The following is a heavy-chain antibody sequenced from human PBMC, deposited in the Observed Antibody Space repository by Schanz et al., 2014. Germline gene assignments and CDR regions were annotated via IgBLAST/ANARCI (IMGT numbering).Heavy chain of an antibody. CDR3: AKDFFIGVARGVIISHDAIDI. D-gene: IGHD3-10*01. Sequence: EVQLVESGGGLVKPGGSLRLSCAASGFSFSTYGMTWVRQAPGKGLEWVSSISSSSMYIYQADSMRGRFTISRDNAKNSLYLQVNNLSAEDTAVYYCAKDFFIGVARGVIISHDAIDIWGQGTKVTVSS. V-gene: IGHV3-21*01. CDR1: GFSFSTYG. CDR2: ISSSSMYI. J-gene: IGHJ3*02.